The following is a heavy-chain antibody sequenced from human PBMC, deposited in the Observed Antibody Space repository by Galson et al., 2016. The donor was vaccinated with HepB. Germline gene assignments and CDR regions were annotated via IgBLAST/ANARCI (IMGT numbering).Heavy chain of an antibody. J-gene: IGHJ4*02. D-gene: IGHD4-17*01. CDR2: ISAYNGNT. Sequence: SVKVSCKASGYTFTSYGISWVRQAPGQGLEWMGWISAYNGNTSYAQKFQGRVTMTTDTSTSTAYMELRSLRSDDTAVYYCASGEDYGDYGTGYFDYWGQGTLVTVSS. CDR1: GYTFTSYG. V-gene: IGHV1-18*01. CDR3: ASGEDYGDYGTGYFDY.